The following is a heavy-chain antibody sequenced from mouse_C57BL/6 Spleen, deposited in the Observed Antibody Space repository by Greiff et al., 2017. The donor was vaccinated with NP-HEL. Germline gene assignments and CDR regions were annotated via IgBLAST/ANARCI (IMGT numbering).Heavy chain of an antibody. J-gene: IGHJ4*01. CDR2: IWSGGST. D-gene: IGHD2-1*01. V-gene: IGHV2-2*01. Sequence: VKLVESGPGLVQPSQSLSITCTVSGFSLTSYGVHWVRQSPGKGLEWLGVIWSGGSTDYNAAFISRLSISKDNSKSQVFFKMNSLQADDTAIYYCALMGNPYAMDYWGQGTSVTVSS. CDR3: ALMGNPYAMDY. CDR1: GFSLTSYG.